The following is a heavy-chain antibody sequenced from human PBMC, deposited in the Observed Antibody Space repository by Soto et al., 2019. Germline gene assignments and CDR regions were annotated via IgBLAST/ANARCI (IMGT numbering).Heavy chain of an antibody. CDR1: GYTFTSYD. D-gene: IGHD3-22*01. V-gene: IGHV1-8*01. CDR3: ARAEVGYYDLNYYYYGMDV. Sequence: ASVKVSCKASGYTFTSYDINWVRQATGQGLEWMGWMNPNSGNTGYAQKFQGRVTMTRNTSISTAYMELSSLRSEDTAVYHCARAEVGYYDLNYYYYGMDVWGQGTTVTVSS. CDR2: MNPNSGNT. J-gene: IGHJ6*02.